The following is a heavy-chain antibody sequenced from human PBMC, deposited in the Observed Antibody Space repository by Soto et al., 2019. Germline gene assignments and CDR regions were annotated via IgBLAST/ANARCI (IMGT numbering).Heavy chain of an antibody. D-gene: IGHD3-9*01. J-gene: IGHJ4*02. Sequence: GGSLRLSCAASGFTFSSYAMSWVRQAPGKGLEWVSAISGSGGSTYYADSVKGRFTISRDNSKNTLYLQMNSLRAVDTAVYYCAKESDILTGYQEVFDYWGQGTLVTVSS. CDR2: ISGSGGST. CDR3: AKESDILTGYQEVFDY. V-gene: IGHV3-23*01. CDR1: GFTFSSYA.